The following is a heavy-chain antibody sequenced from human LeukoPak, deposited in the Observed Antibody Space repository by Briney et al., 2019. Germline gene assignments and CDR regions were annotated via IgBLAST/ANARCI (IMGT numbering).Heavy chain of an antibody. CDR1: GFTFSSYS. V-gene: IGHV3-21*01. CDR2: ISSSSSYI. CDR3: AKAYGSGSFDY. Sequence: GGSLRLSCAASGFTFSSYSMNWVRQAPGKGLEWVSSISSSSSYIYYADSVKGRFTISRDNSKNTLYLQMNSLRPDDTAVYYCAKAYGSGSFDYWGQGTLVTVSS. D-gene: IGHD3-10*01. J-gene: IGHJ4*02.